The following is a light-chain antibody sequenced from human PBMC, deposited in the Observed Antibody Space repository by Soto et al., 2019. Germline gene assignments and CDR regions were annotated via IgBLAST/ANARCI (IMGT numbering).Light chain of an antibody. CDR3: QQYGSSPLYA. V-gene: IGKV3-20*01. J-gene: IGKJ2*01. Sequence: EIVLTQSPGTLSLSPGERATLSCRASQSVSSTYLAWYQQKPGQAPRLLNYGASTRATGIPDRFSGSGSGTDFTLTISRLEPEDFAVYYCQQYGSSPLYAFAQGTKLEIK. CDR1: QSVSSTY. CDR2: GAS.